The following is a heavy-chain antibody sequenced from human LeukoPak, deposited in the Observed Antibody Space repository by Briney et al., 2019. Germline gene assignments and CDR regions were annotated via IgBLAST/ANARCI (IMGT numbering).Heavy chain of an antibody. CDR1: GYSISSGYY. J-gene: IGHJ6*03. CDR2: IYHGGST. V-gene: IGHV4-38-2*02. Sequence: SETLSLTCTVSGYSISSGYYWGWIRQTPGKGLEWIGYIYHGGSTNYNPSLKSRVTISVDTSKNQFSLKLSSVTAADTAVYYCARRAAAPAFRFRYYYYYMDVWGKGTTVTISS. D-gene: IGHD6-13*01. CDR3: ARRAAAPAFRFRYYYYYMDV.